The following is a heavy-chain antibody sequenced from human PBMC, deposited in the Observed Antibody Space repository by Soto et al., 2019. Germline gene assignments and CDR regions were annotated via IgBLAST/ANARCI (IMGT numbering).Heavy chain of an antibody. Sequence: GGSLRLSCAASGFTFSSYAMHWVRQAPGKGLEWVAVISYDGSNKYYADSVKGRFTISRDNSKNTLYLQMNSLRAEDTAVYYCARVPARYCSSTSCYAFDIWGQGTMVTVSS. CDR1: GFTFSSYA. CDR3: ARVPARYCSSTSCYAFDI. V-gene: IGHV3-30*04. CDR2: ISYDGSNK. J-gene: IGHJ3*02. D-gene: IGHD2-2*01.